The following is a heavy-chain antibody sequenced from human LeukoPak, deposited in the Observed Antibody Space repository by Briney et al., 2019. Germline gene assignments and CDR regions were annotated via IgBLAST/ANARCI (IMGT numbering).Heavy chain of an antibody. D-gene: IGHD6-25*01. CDR3: ARDLAASVPYYFDY. CDR2: ISSSSSYI. V-gene: IGHV3-21*01. Sequence: GGSLRLSCAASGFTFSTYNMNWVRQAPGKGLEWVSFISSSSSYIYSADSMKGRFTISRDNAKNSLYLQMNSLRAEDTAVYYCARDLAASVPYYFDYWGQGTLVTVSS. J-gene: IGHJ4*02. CDR1: GFTFSTYN.